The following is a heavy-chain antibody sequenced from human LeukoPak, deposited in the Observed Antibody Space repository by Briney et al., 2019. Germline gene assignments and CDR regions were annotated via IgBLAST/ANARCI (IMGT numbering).Heavy chain of an antibody. Sequence: GGSLRLSCAASGFTFSSYAMSWVRQAPGKGLEWVSAISGSGGSTYYADSVKGRFTISRDNSKNTLYVQVNSLRVEDTAAYFCVKEMSGYAYGDYWGQGALVTVSS. J-gene: IGHJ4*02. CDR1: GFTFSSYA. CDR2: ISGSGGST. D-gene: IGHD3-16*01. CDR3: VKEMSGYAYGDY. V-gene: IGHV3-23*01.